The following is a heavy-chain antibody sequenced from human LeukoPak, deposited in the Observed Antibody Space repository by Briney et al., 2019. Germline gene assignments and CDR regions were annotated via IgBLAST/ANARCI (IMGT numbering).Heavy chain of an antibody. CDR1: GFTISSYW. CDR3: AGGSATAPDF. V-gene: IGHV3-74*01. CDR2: IYSAGTGT. D-gene: IGHD5-18*01. J-gene: IGHJ4*02. Sequence: PGGSLRLSCAASGFTISSYWMHWVRQAPGKGLVWVSRIYSAGTGTGYADSVKGPFTISRDNAKNTLYLQMTSLRAEDTAVYYCAGGSATAPDFWGQGTLVTVSS.